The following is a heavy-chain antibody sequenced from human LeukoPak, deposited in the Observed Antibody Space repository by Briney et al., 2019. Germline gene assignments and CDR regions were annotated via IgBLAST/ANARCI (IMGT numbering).Heavy chain of an antibody. Sequence: PGGPLRPSCEGSGLPFSTYGMNWFRQAPGKGLEWVAVIWYDGSNKYYADSVKGRFTISRDNSKNTLYLQMNSLRAEDTAVYYCARSLPYSSWYLLSHYWGQGTLVTVSS. CDR1: GLPFSTYG. CDR3: ARSLPYSSWYLLSHY. J-gene: IGHJ4*02. V-gene: IGHV3-33*01. CDR2: IWYDGSNK. D-gene: IGHD6-13*01.